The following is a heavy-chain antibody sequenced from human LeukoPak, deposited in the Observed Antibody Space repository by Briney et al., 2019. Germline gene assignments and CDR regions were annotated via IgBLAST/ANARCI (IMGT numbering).Heavy chain of an antibody. J-gene: IGHJ6*02. D-gene: IGHD6-13*01. V-gene: IGHV4-59*01. Sequence: SETLSLTCTVSGVSTNTYYYWSWIRPPPGKGLEWIGYVDYSGRTKYSPSLKSRVTISVDTSKNQFSLSMRSVTAADTAVYYCARVSAAGMEFHYGMDVWGQGTTVFVPS. CDR2: VDYSGRT. CDR1: GVSTNTYYY. CDR3: ARVSAAGMEFHYGMDV.